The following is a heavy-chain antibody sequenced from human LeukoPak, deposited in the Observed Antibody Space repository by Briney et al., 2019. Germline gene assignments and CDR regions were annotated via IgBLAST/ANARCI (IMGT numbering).Heavy chain of an antibody. V-gene: IGHV3-21*01. CDR1: GFTFSSYS. CDR3: ARGGAVAGLEYYYGMDV. CDR2: ISSSSSYI. J-gene: IGHJ6*02. D-gene: IGHD6-19*01. Sequence: GGSLRLSCAASGFTFSSYSMNWVRQAPGKGLEWVSSISSSSSYIYYADSVKGRFTISRDNAKNSLYLQMNSLRAEDTAVYYCARGGAVAGLEYYYGMDVWGQGTTVTVSS.